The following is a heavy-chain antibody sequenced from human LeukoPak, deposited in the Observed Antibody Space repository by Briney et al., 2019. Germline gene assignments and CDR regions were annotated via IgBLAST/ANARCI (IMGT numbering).Heavy chain of an antibody. CDR1: GYTFTSYG. CDR3: ARDGYNSYYYYYGMDV. CDR2: ISAYNGNT. D-gene: IGHD5-24*01. J-gene: IGHJ6*02. V-gene: IGHV1-18*01. Sequence: ASVKVSCKASGYTFTSYGISWVRQAPGQGLEWMGWISAYNGNTNYAQKLQGRVTMTTDTSTSTAYMELRSLRSDDTAVYYCARDGYNSYYYYYGMDVWGQGTTVAVSS.